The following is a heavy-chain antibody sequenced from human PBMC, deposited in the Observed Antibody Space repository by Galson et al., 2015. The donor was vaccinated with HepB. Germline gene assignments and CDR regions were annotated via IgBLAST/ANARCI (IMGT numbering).Heavy chain of an antibody. D-gene: IGHD2-2*01. CDR2: ISYDGSNK. V-gene: IGHV3-30*18. CDR3: AKVGRKGRDILVVPAPPDD. Sequence: SLRLSCATSGFTFSSYGMHWVRQAPGKGLEWVAVISYDGSNKYYGGSVKGRFTISRDNSKNTLYLQMNSLRAEDTAVYYCAKVGRKGRDILVVPAPPDDWGQGTLVTVSS. CDR1: GFTFSSYG. J-gene: IGHJ4*02.